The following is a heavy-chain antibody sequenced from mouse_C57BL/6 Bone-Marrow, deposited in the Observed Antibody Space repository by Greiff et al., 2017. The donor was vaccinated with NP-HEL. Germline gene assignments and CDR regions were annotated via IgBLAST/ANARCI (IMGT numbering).Heavy chain of an antibody. CDR1: GYAFSSSW. Sequence: QVQLQQSGPELVKPGASVKISCKASGYAFSSSWMNWVKQRPGKGLEWIGRIYPGDGDTNYNGKFKGKATLTADKSSSTAYMQLSSLTSEDSAVYFCARHNYYGSSLYWYFDVWGTGTTVTVSS. CDR2: IYPGDGDT. V-gene: IGHV1-82*01. CDR3: ARHNYYGSSLYWYFDV. D-gene: IGHD1-1*01. J-gene: IGHJ1*03.